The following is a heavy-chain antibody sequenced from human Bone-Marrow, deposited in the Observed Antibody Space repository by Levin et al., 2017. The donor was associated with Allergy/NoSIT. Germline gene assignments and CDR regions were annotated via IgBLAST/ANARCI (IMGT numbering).Heavy chain of an antibody. CDR2: INNSGDKT. Sequence: QAGGSLRLSCAASGFTFSSYAMTWVRQAPGKGLEWVSAINNSGDKTYYADSVKGRFTISRDNSKNTLYLQMNSLRAEDTAVYYCAKDILWMTARSDWVYWGQGTLVTVSS. V-gene: IGHV3-23*01. CDR3: AKDILWMTARSDWVY. CDR1: GFTFSSYA. J-gene: IGHJ4*02. D-gene: IGHD6-6*01.